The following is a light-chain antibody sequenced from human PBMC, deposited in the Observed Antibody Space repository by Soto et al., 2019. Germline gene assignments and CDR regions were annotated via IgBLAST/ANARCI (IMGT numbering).Light chain of an antibody. CDR2: GAS. Sequence: EIVLTQSPGTLSLSPGERATLSCRASQNFPNIYLAWYHQKPGQAPRLLIYGASSRATGIPVRFSGSGSGTDFTLTISRLEPEDFAVYYCQRYGTSTTFGQGTKVDI. CDR1: QNFPNIY. V-gene: IGKV3-20*01. CDR3: QRYGTSTT. J-gene: IGKJ1*01.